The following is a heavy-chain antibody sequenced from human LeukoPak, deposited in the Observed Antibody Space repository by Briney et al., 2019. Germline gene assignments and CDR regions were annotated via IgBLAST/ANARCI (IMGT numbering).Heavy chain of an antibody. D-gene: IGHD3-10*01. J-gene: IGHJ4*02. CDR2: IYHSGST. CDR3: ARDPRVRGVTMGTDY. Sequence: PSQTLSLTCTVSGGSISSGGYYWSWIRQPPGKGLEWIGYIYHSGSTYYNPSLKSRVTISVDRSKNQFSLKLSSVTAADTAVYYCARDPRVRGVTMGTDYWGQGTLVTVSS. V-gene: IGHV4-30-2*01. CDR1: GGSISSGGYY.